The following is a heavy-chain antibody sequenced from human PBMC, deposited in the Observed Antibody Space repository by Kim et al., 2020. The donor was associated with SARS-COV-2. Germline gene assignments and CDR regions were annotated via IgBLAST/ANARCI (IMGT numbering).Heavy chain of an antibody. CDR2: IYYSGST. Sequence: SETLSLTCTVSGGSINSYYWSWIRQPPGKGLEWIGYIYYSGSTNYNPSLKSRVTISVDTSKNQFSLKLSSVTAADTAVYYCARVGYCGGDCYSDYYYYMDVWGKGTTVTVSS. CDR1: GGSINSYY. CDR3: ARVGYCGGDCYSDYYYYMDV. D-gene: IGHD2-21*01. V-gene: IGHV4-59*01. J-gene: IGHJ6*03.